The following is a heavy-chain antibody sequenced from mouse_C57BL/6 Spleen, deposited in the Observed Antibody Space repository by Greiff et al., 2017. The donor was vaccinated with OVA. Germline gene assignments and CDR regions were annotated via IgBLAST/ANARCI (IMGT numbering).Heavy chain of an antibody. D-gene: IGHD2-3*01. V-gene: IGHV5-12*01. CDR1: GFTFSDYY. Sequence: EVKLMESGGGLVQPGGSLKLSCAASGFTFSDYYMYWVRQTPEKRLEWVAYISNGGGSTYYPDTVKGRFTISRDNAKTTLYLQMIRLKSEDTAMYYCARQGDGYFAWFAYWGQGTLVTVSA. CDR3: ARQGDGYFAWFAY. CDR2: ISNGGGST. J-gene: IGHJ3*01.